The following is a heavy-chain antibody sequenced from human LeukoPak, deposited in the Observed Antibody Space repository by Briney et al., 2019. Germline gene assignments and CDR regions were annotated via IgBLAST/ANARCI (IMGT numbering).Heavy chain of an antibody. D-gene: IGHD1-14*01. CDR1: GGSISSGGYS. Sequence: SETLSLTCAVSGGSISSGGYSWSWIRQPPGKGLEWIGYIYHSGSTYYNPSLKSRVTITVDRSKNQFSLKLSSVTAADTAVYYCARVSITYYYYGMDVWGQGTTVTVSS. CDR3: ARVSITYYYYGMDV. J-gene: IGHJ6*02. V-gene: IGHV4-30-2*01. CDR2: IYHSGST.